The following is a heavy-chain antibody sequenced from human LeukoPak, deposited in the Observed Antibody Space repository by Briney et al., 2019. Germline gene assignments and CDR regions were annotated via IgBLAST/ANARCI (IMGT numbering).Heavy chain of an antibody. J-gene: IGHJ5*02. CDR3: ARDYIAAAPQYNRFDP. V-gene: IGHV1-2*02. CDR2: INPKSGGT. CDR1: GYTFTGYY. Sequence: ASVKVSCKASGYTFTGYYIHWVRQAPGQGLEWMGWINPKSGGTNYAQKFQGRVTMTRDTSISTAYMELSRLRSDDTAVYYCARDYIAAAPQYNRFDPWGQGTLVTVSS. D-gene: IGHD6-13*01.